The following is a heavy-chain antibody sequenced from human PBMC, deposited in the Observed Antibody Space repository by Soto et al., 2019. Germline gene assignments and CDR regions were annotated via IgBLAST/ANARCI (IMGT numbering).Heavy chain of an antibody. CDR1: GGSISSYY. CDR3: ARVNYYDSSGYYPDAFDI. CDR2: IYYSGST. V-gene: IGHV4-59*01. D-gene: IGHD3-22*01. J-gene: IGHJ3*02. Sequence: NPSETLSLTXTVSGGSISSYYWSWIRQPPGKGLEWIGYIYYSGSTNYNPSLKSRVTISVDTSKNQFSLKLSSVTAADTAVYYCARVNYYDSSGYYPDAFDIWGQGTMVTVSS.